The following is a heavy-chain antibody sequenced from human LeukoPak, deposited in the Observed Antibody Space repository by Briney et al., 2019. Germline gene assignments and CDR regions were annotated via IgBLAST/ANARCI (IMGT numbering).Heavy chain of an antibody. J-gene: IGHJ4*02. CDR3: ARAEYSYGAYLDY. V-gene: IGHV4-59*06. Sequence: SETLSLTCTVSGGSINNHYWSWIRQHPGKGLEWIGYIYYSGSTYYNPSLKSRVTISVDTSKNQFSLKLSSVTAADTAVYYCARAEYSYGAYLDYWGQGTLVTVSS. D-gene: IGHD5-18*01. CDR1: GGSINNHY. CDR2: IYYSGST.